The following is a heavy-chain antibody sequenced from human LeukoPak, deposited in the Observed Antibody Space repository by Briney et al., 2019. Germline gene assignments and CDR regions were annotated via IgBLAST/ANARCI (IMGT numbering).Heavy chain of an antibody. V-gene: IGHV4-59*08. D-gene: IGHD2-15*01. CDR3: ARLSLHCSGGSCYRGAFDS. CDR1: GGSTGSDY. J-gene: IGHJ4*02. Sequence: SETLSLTCSVSGGSTGSDYWSWIRQPPGKGLEWIAYVYYSGVTSYNPSLKSRVAISIDTSKNQFSLNLASVTAADTAVYYCARLSLHCSGGSCYRGAFDSWGQGTLVTVSS. CDR2: VYYSGVT.